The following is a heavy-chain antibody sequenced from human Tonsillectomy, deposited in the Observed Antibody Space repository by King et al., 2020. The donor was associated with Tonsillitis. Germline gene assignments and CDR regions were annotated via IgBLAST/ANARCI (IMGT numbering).Heavy chain of an antibody. CDR3: ARASSYGSYSYFQH. CDR1: GFTFSSYG. Sequence: VQLVQSGGGVVQPGRSLRLSCAASGFTFSSYGMHWVRQAPGKGLEWVAVIWYDGGNKYYADSVKGRFTISRDNSKNTLYLQMNSLRAEDTAVYYCARASSYGSYSYFQHWGQGTLVTVSS. D-gene: IGHD1-26*01. CDR2: IWYDGGNK. J-gene: IGHJ1*01. V-gene: IGHV3-33*01.